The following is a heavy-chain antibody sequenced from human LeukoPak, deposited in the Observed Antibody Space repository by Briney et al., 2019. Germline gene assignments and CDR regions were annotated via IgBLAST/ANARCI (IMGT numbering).Heavy chain of an antibody. Sequence: GGSLRLSCLTSGFTLSTNAMSWVRQAPGKGLEWISGISGSGASTYYADSVKGRFTISRDDSRNTLYLQMNSLKTEDTAVYYCTTFDYWGQGTLVTVSS. CDR1: GFTLSTNA. D-gene: IGHD1-14*01. V-gene: IGHV3-23*01. CDR2: ISGSGAST. J-gene: IGHJ4*02. CDR3: TTFDY.